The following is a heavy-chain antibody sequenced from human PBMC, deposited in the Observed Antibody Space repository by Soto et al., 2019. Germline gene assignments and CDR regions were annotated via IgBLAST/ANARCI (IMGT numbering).Heavy chain of an antibody. V-gene: IGHV1-2*04. D-gene: IGHD3-3*01. Sequence: ASVKVSCKASGYTFTGYYMHWVRQAPGQGLEWMGWINPNSGGTNYAQKFRGWVTMTRDTSISTAYMELSSLRSEDTAVYYCARGRGRPYYDFWSGYYPYYYYYMDVWGKGTTVTVSS. J-gene: IGHJ6*03. CDR1: GYTFTGYY. CDR2: INPNSGGT. CDR3: ARGRGRPYYDFWSGYYPYYYYYMDV.